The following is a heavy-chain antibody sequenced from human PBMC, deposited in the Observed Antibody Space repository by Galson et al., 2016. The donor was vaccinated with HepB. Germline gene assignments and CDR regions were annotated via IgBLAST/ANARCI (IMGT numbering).Heavy chain of an antibody. J-gene: IGHJ3*02. CDR3: ARDHGDALDI. CDR2: ISSTSTYI. CDR1: GFTFNNYA. V-gene: IGHV3-21*01. Sequence: SLRLSCAASGFTFNNYAINWVRQAPGKGLEWVSSISSTSTYIYYAGSVKGRFTISRDNAKNSLYLQMDSLRAEDTAVYYCARDHGDALDIWGQGTMVSVSS.